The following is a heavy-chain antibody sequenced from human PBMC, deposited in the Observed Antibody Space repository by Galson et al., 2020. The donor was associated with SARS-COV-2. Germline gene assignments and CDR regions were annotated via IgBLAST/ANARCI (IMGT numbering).Heavy chain of an antibody. V-gene: IGHV3-33*01. CDR1: GFTFSSYG. D-gene: IGHD6-19*01. J-gene: IGHJ6*04. CDR3: ARDPSLDIAVAGPVSTTWMDV. CDR2: IWYDGSNK. Sequence: GGSLRLSCAASGFTFSSYGMHWVRQAPGKGLEWVAVIWYDGSNKYYADSVKGRFTISRDNSKNTLYLQMNSLRAEDTAVYYCARDPSLDIAVAGPVSTTWMDVGGKGTTVTISS.